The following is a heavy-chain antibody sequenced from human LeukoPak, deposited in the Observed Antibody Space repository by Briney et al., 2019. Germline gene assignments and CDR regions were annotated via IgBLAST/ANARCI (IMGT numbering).Heavy chain of an antibody. J-gene: IGHJ4*02. D-gene: IGHD2-8*01. Sequence: ASVKVSCKAPGYSFTSYGISWVRQAPGQGLEWMGWISTYNANTNYALKLQGRVTLTTDTSTSTAYMELKSLRSDDTAVYCCAREECSIGVCYPSGYWGQGTLVTVSS. CDR3: AREECSIGVCYPSGY. V-gene: IGHV1-18*01. CDR2: ISTYNANT. CDR1: GYSFTSYG.